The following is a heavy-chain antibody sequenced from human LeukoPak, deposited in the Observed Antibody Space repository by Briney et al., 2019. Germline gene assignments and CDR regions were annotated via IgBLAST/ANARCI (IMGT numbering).Heavy chain of an antibody. V-gene: IGHV4-39*07. Sequence: SETLSLTCTVSGGSVSSSSYYWGWIRQPPGKGLEWIGSIYYSGSTYYNPSLKSRVSISVDTSKNQFSLKLSSVTAADTAVYYCARSYDSSGYRWFDSWGQGTLVTVSS. CDR2: IYYSGST. CDR3: ARSYDSSGYRWFDS. D-gene: IGHD3-22*01. CDR1: GGSVSSSSYY. J-gene: IGHJ5*01.